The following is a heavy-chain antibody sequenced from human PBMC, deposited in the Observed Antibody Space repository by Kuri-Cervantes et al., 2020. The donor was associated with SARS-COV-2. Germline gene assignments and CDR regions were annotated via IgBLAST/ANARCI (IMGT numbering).Heavy chain of an antibody. D-gene: IGHD3-3*01. CDR1: GFTFSSYS. J-gene: IGHJ6*03. CDR3: ARGGLDYYDFWGGYYNYYYYYMDV. CDR2: ISSSSSYI. V-gene: IGHV3-21*01. Sequence: GESLKISCAASGFTFSSYSMSWVRQAPGKGLEWVSSISSSSSYIYYADSVKGRFTISRDNAKNSLYLQMNSLRAEDTAVYYCARGGLDYYDFWGGYYNYYYYYMDVWGKGTTVTVSS.